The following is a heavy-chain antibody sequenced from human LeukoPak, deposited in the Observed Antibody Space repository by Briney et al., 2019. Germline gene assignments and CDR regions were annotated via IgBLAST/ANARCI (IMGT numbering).Heavy chain of an antibody. V-gene: IGHV3-23*01. CDR2: ISGSGGST. CDR3: AKAMMSTGSYFYSGAFDI. CDR1: GFTFSSYG. Sequence: GGSLRLSCAASGFTFSSYGMSWVRQAPGKGLEWVSAISGSGGSTYYADSVKGRFTISRDNSKNTLYLQMNSLRAEDTAVYYCAKAMMSTGSYFYSGAFDIWGQGTMVTVSS. D-gene: IGHD1-26*01. J-gene: IGHJ3*02.